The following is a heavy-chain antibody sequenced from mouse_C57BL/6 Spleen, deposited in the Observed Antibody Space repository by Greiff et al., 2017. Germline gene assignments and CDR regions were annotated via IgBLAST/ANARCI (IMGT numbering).Heavy chain of an antibody. Sequence: VQLQQSGAELVRPGASVKLSCTASGFNIKDDYMHWVHQRPEQGLEWIGWIDPETGDTEYASKFQGKATITADTSSNTAYLQLSSLTSEDAAVYYCAPSYYSNLDYWGQGTTLTVSS. J-gene: IGHJ2*01. CDR1: GFNIKDDY. V-gene: IGHV14-4*01. CDR3: APSYYSNLDY. CDR2: IDPETGDT. D-gene: IGHD2-5*01.